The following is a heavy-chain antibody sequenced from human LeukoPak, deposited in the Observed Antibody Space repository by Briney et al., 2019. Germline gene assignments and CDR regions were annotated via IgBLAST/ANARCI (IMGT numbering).Heavy chain of an antibody. D-gene: IGHD3-3*01. Sequence: ASAKVSCKASGYTFTSYDINWVRQATGQGLEWMGWMNPNSGNTGYAQKFQGRVTMTRNTSISTAYMELSSLRSEDTAVYYCARSHTYYDFWSGYLAGSYYYYYVDVWGKGTTVTVSS. CDR2: MNPNSGNT. CDR1: GYTFTSYD. CDR3: ARSHTYYDFWSGYLAGSYYYYYVDV. J-gene: IGHJ6*03. V-gene: IGHV1-8*01.